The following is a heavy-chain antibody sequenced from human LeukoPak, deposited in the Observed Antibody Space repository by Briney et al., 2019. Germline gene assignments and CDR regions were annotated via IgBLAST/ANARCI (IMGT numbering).Heavy chain of an antibody. CDR2: IWDDGSNK. CDR3: ATSARTYLGSSLDY. J-gene: IGHJ4*02. CDR1: GFTFSSYG. D-gene: IGHD2-15*01. Sequence: GGSLRLSCAASGFTFSSYGMHWVRQAPGKGLEWVAVIWDDGSNKYYADSVKGRFTISRDNSKDTLYLQMNSLRAEDTALYYCATSARTYLGSSLDYWGQGTLVTVSS. V-gene: IGHV3-33*01.